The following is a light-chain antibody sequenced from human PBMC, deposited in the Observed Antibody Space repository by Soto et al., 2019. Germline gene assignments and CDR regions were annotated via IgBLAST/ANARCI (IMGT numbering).Light chain of an antibody. J-gene: IGKJ4*01. CDR3: QQYNDRRAVLT. Sequence: PGERATLSSRASQSVSSNYLAWYQQKPGQTPKVLIYRASTRATGIPARFSGSGSGTEFTITISSLQSVDFAVYSCQQYNDRRAVLTFGGGTNVDIK. CDR1: QSVSSN. CDR2: RAS. V-gene: IGKV3-15*01.